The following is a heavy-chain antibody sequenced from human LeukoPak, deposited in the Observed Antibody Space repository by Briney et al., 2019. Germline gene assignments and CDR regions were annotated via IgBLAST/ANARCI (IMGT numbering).Heavy chain of an antibody. CDR3: AKGNDFWSGYPVDY. CDR1: GFTFSSYG. V-gene: IGHV3-30*02. Sequence: AGGSLRLSCAASGFTFSSYGMHWVRQAPGKGLEWVAFIRYDGSNKYYADSVKGRFTISRDNSKNTLYLQMNSLRAEDTAVYYCAKGNDFWSGYPVDYWGQGTLVTVSS. D-gene: IGHD3-3*01. CDR2: IRYDGSNK. J-gene: IGHJ4*02.